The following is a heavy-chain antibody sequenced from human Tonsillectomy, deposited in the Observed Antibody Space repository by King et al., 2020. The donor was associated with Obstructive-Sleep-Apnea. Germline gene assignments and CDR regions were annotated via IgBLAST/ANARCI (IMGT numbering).Heavy chain of an antibody. CDR3: ARWRGGSGNIDY. CDR2: IYHSGST. Sequence: VQLQESGPGLVKPSQTLSLTCTVSGGSINSGDYYCTWIRQPPGKGLDWIGFIYHSGSTYFNPSLRSRVTVSIDTSRNQFSLNLNSVTAADTAVYFCARWRGGSGNIDYWGQGILVTVSS. CDR1: GGSINSGDYY. V-gene: IGHV4-30-4*01. J-gene: IGHJ4*02. D-gene: IGHD3-10*01.